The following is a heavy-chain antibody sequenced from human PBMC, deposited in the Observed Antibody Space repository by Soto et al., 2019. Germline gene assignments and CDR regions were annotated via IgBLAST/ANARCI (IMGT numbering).Heavy chain of an antibody. D-gene: IGHD6-19*01. J-gene: IGHJ4*02. CDR1: GGSFSNYI. CDR2: TIPMFATA. Sequence: SVKVSCKASGGSFSNYIFAWVRQAPGQGLEWMGGTIPMFATAQYAQKLQGRVTITADESTSTVYMDLTSLTSDDTAVYYCARGLFGQQWLVGFDTWGQGTLVTVSS. V-gene: IGHV1-69*13. CDR3: ARGLFGQQWLVGFDT.